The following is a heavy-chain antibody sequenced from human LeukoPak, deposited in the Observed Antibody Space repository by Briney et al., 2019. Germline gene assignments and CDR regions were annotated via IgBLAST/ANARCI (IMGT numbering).Heavy chain of an antibody. CDR2: VYYSGSA. Sequence: SETLSLTCTVSGGTISSSNYYWDWIRQPPGKGLEWIGSVYYSGSAYYNPSLKSRLTISVDTSMNQFSLKLTSVTAAGTAVYYCASRSASRGSPFDYWGQGTLVTVSS. CDR1: GGTISSSNYY. J-gene: IGHJ4*02. V-gene: IGHV4-39*01. CDR3: ASRSASRGSPFDY. D-gene: IGHD1-26*01.